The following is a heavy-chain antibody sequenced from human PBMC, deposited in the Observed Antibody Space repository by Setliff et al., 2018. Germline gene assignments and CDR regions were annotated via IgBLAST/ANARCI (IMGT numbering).Heavy chain of an antibody. CDR1: GFIFSSCE. D-gene: IGHD3-10*01. J-gene: IGHJ4*02. CDR2: IANRGNTV. Sequence: PGGSLRLSCAASGFIFSSCEMNWVRQAPGKGLEWVTYIANRGNTVYYADSVEGRFTVSRDNSKNSLSLQMNNLRTEDTAVYYCFGAGTCSYWGQGTLVTVSS. CDR3: FGAGTCSY. V-gene: IGHV3-48*03.